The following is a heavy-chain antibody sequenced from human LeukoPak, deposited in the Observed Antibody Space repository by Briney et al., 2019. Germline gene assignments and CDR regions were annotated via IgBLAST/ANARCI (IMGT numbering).Heavy chain of an antibody. CDR3: ARDGYGHGSLGY. D-gene: IGHD2-2*03. Sequence: PGGSLRLSCAASGFIFSAYAMHWVRQAPGKGLEWVAVIWHDGSNENYADSVKGRFSISRDGSKNTVDLQINSLRDEGTAVYYCARDGYGHGSLGYWGQGTLVSVSS. J-gene: IGHJ4*02. CDR2: IWHDGSNE. V-gene: IGHV3-33*01. CDR1: GFIFSAYA.